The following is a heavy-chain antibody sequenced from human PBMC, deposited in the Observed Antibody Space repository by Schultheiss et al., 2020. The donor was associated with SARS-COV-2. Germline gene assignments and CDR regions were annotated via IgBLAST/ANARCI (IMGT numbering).Heavy chain of an antibody. CDR2: ISYDGSNK. D-gene: IGHD2-15*01. J-gene: IGHJ6*02. CDR3: ARGLGGSYYYGMDV. Sequence: GGSLRLSCAASGFTFSSYAMHWVRQAPGKGLEWVSIISYDGSNKYYADSVKGRFTISRDNSKNTLYLQMNSLRAEDTAVYYCARGLGGSYYYGMDVWGQGTTVTVSS. V-gene: IGHV3-30-3*01. CDR1: GFTFSSYA.